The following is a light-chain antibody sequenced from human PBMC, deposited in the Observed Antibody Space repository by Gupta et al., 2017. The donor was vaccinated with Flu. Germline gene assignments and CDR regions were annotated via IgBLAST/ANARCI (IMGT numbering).Light chain of an antibody. CDR3: SSYTTLSTPYV. V-gene: IGLV2-14*01. CDR1: SSHVGGYNY. CDR2: EVS. Sequence: TISCTGTSSHVGGYNYVSWFPQHPGKAPKLMIYEVSPRPSGVSNRFSGFNSGNTASLTISGLQAEGAADYYCSSYTTLSTPYVFGTGTRVTVL. J-gene: IGLJ1*01.